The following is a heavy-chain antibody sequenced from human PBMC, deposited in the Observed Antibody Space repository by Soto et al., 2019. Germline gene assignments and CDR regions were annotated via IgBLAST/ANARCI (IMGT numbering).Heavy chain of an antibody. V-gene: IGHV4-31*03. J-gene: IGHJ4*02. CDR2: IYYSGST. CDR3: ARLTAYYDSSGYIDY. D-gene: IGHD3-22*01. Sequence: SETLSLTCTVSGGSISSGGYYWSWIRQHPGKGLEWIGYIYYSGSTYYNPSLKSRVTISVDTFKNQFSLKLSSVTAADTAVYYCARLTAYYDSSGYIDYWGQGTLVTVSS. CDR1: GGSISSGGYY.